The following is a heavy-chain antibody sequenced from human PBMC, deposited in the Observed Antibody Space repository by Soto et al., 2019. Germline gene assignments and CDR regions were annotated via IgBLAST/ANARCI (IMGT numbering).Heavy chain of an antibody. CDR1: GFTFSSYG. J-gene: IGHJ4*02. Sequence: PXESLTLACASSGFTFSSYGMHWVRKAPGKGLEWVAFISYDVSDKYYADSVKGRFTISRDNSKNTLYLQMNRLRGADTAVHYSAKGSYTVVIRPFDYCGQGTLVTVSS. CDR3: AKGSYTVVIRPFDY. V-gene: IGHV3-30*18. CDR2: ISYDVSDK. D-gene: IGHD2-15*01.